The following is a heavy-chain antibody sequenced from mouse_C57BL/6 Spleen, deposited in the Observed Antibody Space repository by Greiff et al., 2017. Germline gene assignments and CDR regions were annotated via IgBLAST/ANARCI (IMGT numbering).Heavy chain of an antibody. J-gene: IGHJ1*03. D-gene: IGHD1-1*01. V-gene: IGHV1-69*01. CDR3: ARVRYYGSSYHWYFDV. Sequence: VQLQQPGAELVMPGASVKLSCKASGYTFTSYWMHWVKQRPGRGLEWIGEIDPSDSYTNYNQKFKGKSTLTVDKSSSTAYMQLSSLTSEDSAVYYCARVRYYGSSYHWYFDVWGTGTTVTVSS. CDR1: GYTFTSYW. CDR2: IDPSDSYT.